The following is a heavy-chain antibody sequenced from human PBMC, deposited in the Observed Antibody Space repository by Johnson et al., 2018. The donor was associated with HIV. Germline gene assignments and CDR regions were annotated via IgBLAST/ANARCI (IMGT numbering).Heavy chain of an antibody. CDR2: INSDGSST. CDR1: GFIFSRYW. D-gene: IGHD3-22*01. V-gene: IGHV3-74*02. J-gene: IGHJ3*02. Sequence: VQLVESGGGLVQPGGSLRLSCAASGFIFSRYWMHWVRQVPGKGLVWVSRINSDGSSTNYADSVKGRFTISRDNAKNTLYLQMNSLRAEDTALYYCARSSSGLDAFDIWGQGTMVTVSS. CDR3: ARSSSGLDAFDI.